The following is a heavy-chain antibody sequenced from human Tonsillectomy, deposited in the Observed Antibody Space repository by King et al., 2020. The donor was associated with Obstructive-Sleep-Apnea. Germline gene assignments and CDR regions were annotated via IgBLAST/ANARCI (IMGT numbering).Heavy chain of an antibody. CDR2: IYPGDSDT. J-gene: IGHJ4*02. D-gene: IGHD5-12*01. Sequence: VQLVQSGAEVKESGESLKISCKGSGYSFATYWIGWVRQMPGKGLEWMEIIYPGDSDTRYSPSFQGRVTISADKSFSTAYLQWSSLQASDTAMYYCARGYDRNYFDYWGQGTLVTVSS. V-gene: IGHV5-51*01. CDR1: GYSFATYW. CDR3: ARGYDRNYFDY.